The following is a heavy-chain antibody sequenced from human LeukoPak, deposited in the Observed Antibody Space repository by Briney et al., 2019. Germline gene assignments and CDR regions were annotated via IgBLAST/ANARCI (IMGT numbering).Heavy chain of an antibody. D-gene: IGHD5-24*01. J-gene: IGHJ5*02. Sequence: SETLSLTCTVSGGSINTSSYYWGWIRQPPGKGLEWIGSIYYSGSTYYNPSLKSRVIILVDTSKNQFSLKLSSVTAADTAVYYCAREEMATMDDWFDPWGQGTLVTVSS. CDR1: GGSINTSSYY. V-gene: IGHV4-39*07. CDR2: IYYSGST. CDR3: AREEMATMDDWFDP.